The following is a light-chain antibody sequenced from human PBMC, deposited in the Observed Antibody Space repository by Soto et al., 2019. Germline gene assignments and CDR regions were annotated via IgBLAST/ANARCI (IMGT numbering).Light chain of an antibody. CDR1: QSISNW. V-gene: IGKV1-5*01. Sequence: DIHMTHSPSTLPASVGDIVTITCRASQSISNWLAWYQQKPGKAPNLLIYDASSLQSGVPSRFSGSGSGTEFTPTISSLQPEDFASYYCQQTYSTPLTFGGGTKVDIK. CDR3: QQTYSTPLT. CDR2: DAS. J-gene: IGKJ4*01.